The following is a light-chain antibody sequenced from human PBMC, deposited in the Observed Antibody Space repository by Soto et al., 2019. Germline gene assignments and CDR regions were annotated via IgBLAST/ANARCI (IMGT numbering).Light chain of an antibody. CDR3: QQYNNWPWT. J-gene: IGKJ1*01. CDR1: QSISDT. V-gene: IGKV3-15*01. Sequence: ENVMTQSPATVSVSPGGRATLSCRASQSISDTLAWYQQKPGQAPRLLIHGASTRATGFPARFSGSGSGTDFTLTISSLQSEDFAVYYCQQYNNWPWTFGQGTKVDI. CDR2: GAS.